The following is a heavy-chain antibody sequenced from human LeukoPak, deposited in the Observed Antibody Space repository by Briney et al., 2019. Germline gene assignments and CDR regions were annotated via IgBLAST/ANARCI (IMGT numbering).Heavy chain of an antibody. V-gene: IGHV3-23*01. J-gene: IGHJ4*02. D-gene: IGHD3-16*01. CDR1: GFSFSSYA. CDR3: AKWPEGAMDYFDY. CDR2: ISGDGTRT. Sequence: GGSLRLSCAASGFSFSSYAMTWARQAPVKGLEWVSAISGDGTRTYYADSVKGRFTISRDNSKNTLYLEMSSLRVEDTAIYYCAKWPEGAMDYFDYWGQGTLVAVSS.